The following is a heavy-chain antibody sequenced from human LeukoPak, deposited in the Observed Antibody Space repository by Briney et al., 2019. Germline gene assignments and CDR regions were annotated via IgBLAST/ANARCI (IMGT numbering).Heavy chain of an antibody. CDR1: GGSISIGDYY. V-gene: IGHV4-30-4*01. Sequence: SQTLSLTCTVSGGSISIGDYYWSWIRQPPGKGLEWIGYIYYSGSTYYNPSLKSRVTISVDTPKNQFSLKLSSVTAADTAVYYCARDHQTMIGLWGQGTLVTVSS. J-gene: IGHJ4*02. CDR2: IYYSGST. D-gene: IGHD3-22*01. CDR3: ARDHQTMIGL.